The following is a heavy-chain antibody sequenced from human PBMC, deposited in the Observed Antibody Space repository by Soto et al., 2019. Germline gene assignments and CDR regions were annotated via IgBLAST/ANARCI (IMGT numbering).Heavy chain of an antibody. V-gene: IGHV3-23*01. CDR1: GFTFSSYA. D-gene: IGHD3-22*01. Sequence: GGSLRLSCAASGFTFSSYAMSLVRQAPGKGLEWVSAISGSGGSTYYADSVKGRFTISRDNSKNTLYLQMNSLRAEDTAVYYCAKGPEPYDSSGYCAWGQGTLVTVSS. CDR3: AKGPEPYDSSGYCA. CDR2: ISGSGGST. J-gene: IGHJ4*02.